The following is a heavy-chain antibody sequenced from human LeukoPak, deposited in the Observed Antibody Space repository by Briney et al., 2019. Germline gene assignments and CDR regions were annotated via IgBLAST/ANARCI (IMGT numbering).Heavy chain of an antibody. J-gene: IGHJ3*02. D-gene: IGHD6-19*01. CDR2: INHSGST. Sequence: SETLSLTCAVYGGSFSGYYWSWIRQPPGKGLEWIGEINHSGSTNYNPSLKSRVTISVDTSKNQFSLKLSSVTAADTAVYYCARKSVAVRDAFDIWGQGTMVTVSS. CDR3: ARKSVAVRDAFDI. V-gene: IGHV4-34*01. CDR1: GGSFSGYY.